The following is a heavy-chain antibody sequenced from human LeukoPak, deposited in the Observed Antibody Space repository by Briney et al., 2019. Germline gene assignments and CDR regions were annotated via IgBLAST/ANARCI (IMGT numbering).Heavy chain of an antibody. D-gene: IGHD5-24*01. V-gene: IGHV3-7*03. CDR3: AKGRDGYNYGALDY. J-gene: IGHJ4*02. CDR2: IKQDGSEE. Sequence: GGSLRLSCAASGFTFSSYWMSWVRQAPGKGLEWVANIKQDGSEEYYVDSVKGRFTISRDNAKNSLYLQMNSLRAEDTAVYYCAKGRDGYNYGALDYWGQGTLVTVSS. CDR1: GFTFSSYW.